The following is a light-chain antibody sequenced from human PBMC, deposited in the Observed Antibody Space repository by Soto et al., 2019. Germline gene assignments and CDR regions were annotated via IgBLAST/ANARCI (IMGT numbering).Light chain of an antibody. Sequence: QSALTQPASVSGSPGQSITISCTGTSSDVGGYNYVSWFQQHPGKAPKLKIYEVSNRPSGVSNRFSGSKSGYTASLAITGLQAEDEADYYCQSYDSSLSGLHWVFGGGTKLTVL. J-gene: IGLJ3*02. CDR2: EVS. V-gene: IGLV2-14*03. CDR3: QSYDSSLSGLHWV. CDR1: SSDVGGYNY.